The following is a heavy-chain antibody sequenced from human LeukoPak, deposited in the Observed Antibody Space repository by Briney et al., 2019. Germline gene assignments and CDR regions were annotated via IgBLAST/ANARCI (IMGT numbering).Heavy chain of an antibody. CDR3: ARLPRYGGYDHFDY. V-gene: IGHV4-59*12. CDR1: SGSFSGYY. D-gene: IGHD5-12*01. Sequence: TSETLSLTCAVYSGSFSGYYWSWIRQPPGKGLEWIGYIYYRGTTSYNPFLKSRVTISVDTSKNQFSLKLNSVTAADTAVYYCARLPRYGGYDHFDYWGQGILVIVSS. CDR2: IYYRGTT. J-gene: IGHJ4*02.